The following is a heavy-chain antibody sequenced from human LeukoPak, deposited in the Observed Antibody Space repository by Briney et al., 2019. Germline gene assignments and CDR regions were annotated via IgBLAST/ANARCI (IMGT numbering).Heavy chain of an antibody. J-gene: IGHJ5*02. CDR1: GGTFTSYA. CDR2: IIHILGIP. V-gene: IGHV1-69*04. D-gene: IGHD6-6*01. Sequence: ASVKVSCKGSGGTFTSYAISWVRHAPGQRLEWGGRIIHILGIPNYAQKFQGRVTITADKSTSTAYMELSSLRSEDTAVYYCARERYSSSSGFDPWGQGTLVTVSS. CDR3: ARERYSSSSGFDP.